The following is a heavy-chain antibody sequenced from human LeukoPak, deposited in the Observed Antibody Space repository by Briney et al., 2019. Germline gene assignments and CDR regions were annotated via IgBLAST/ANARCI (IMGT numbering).Heavy chain of an antibody. D-gene: IGHD3-10*01. CDR3: ARTYYGSGIRRDFDY. CDR2: IYTSGST. CDR1: GYSIRSGYH. V-gene: IGHV4-61*02. Sequence: SETLSLTCSVSGYSIRSGYHWAWIRQPAGKGLEWIGRIYTSGSTNYNPSLKSRVTISVDTSKNQFSLKLSSVTAADTAVYYCARTYYGSGIRRDFDYWGQGTLVTVSS. J-gene: IGHJ4*02.